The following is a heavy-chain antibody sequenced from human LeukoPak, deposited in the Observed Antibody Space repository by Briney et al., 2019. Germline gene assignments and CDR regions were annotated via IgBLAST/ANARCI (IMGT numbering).Heavy chain of an antibody. CDR3: ARDRGTPRSGSGSYYNAAENY. CDR2: INSDGSST. D-gene: IGHD3-10*01. V-gene: IGHV3-74*01. CDR1: GFTFSNYW. J-gene: IGHJ4*02. Sequence: SGGSLRLSCAASGFTFSNYWMHWVRHAPGKGLVWVSRINSDGSSTSYADSVKGRFTISRDNAKNTLYLQMNSLRAEDTAVYYCARDRGTPRSGSGSYYNAAENYWGQGTLVTVSS.